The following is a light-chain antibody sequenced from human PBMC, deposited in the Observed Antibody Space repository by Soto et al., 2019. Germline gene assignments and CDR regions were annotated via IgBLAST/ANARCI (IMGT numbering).Light chain of an antibody. CDR2: DVS. CDR3: CSYAGSFNYVI. J-gene: IGLJ2*01. Sequence: QSALTQPRSVSGSPGQSVTISCTGTSNDLGTYNYVSWYQQHPGKVPKLMIYDVSERPSGVPDRFSGSKSGNTASLTISGLQAEDEADYYCCSYAGSFNYVIFGGGTQLTVL. V-gene: IGLV2-11*01. CDR1: SNDLGTYNY.